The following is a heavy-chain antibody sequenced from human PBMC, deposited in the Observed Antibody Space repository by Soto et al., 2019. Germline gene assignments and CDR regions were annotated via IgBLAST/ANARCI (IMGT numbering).Heavy chain of an antibody. J-gene: IGHJ4*02. CDR2: IYYSGST. D-gene: IGHD3-22*01. CDR1: CGSISSGDYY. V-gene: IGHV4-30-4*01. CDR3: ARDGRYNSVWYFDY. Sequence: PSETLSLTCTVSCGSISSGDYYWSWIRQPPGKGLEWIGYIYYSGSTYYNPSLKSRVTISVDTSKNQFSLKLSSVTAADTAVYYCARDGRYNSVWYFDYWGQGTLVTVSS.